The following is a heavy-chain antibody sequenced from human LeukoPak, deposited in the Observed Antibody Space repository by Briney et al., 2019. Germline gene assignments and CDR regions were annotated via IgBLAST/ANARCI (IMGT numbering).Heavy chain of an antibody. Sequence: SETLSLTCAVYGGSFSGYYWSWIRQPPGKGPEWIGEINHSGSTNYDPSLKSRVTISVDTSKNQFSLKLSSVTAADTAVYYCGRGGYYDSSGRHYYFDYWGQGTLVTVSS. CDR3: GRGGYYDSSGRHYYFDY. J-gene: IGHJ4*02. V-gene: IGHV4-34*01. D-gene: IGHD3-22*01. CDR2: INHSGST. CDR1: GGSFSGYY.